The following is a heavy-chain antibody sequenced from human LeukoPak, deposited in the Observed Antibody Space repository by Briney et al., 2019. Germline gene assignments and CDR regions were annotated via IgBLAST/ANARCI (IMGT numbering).Heavy chain of an antibody. CDR2: ISAYNGNT. CDR3: ARARYYYGSGRGYYYYYYMDV. CDR1: GYTFTSYG. Sequence: ASVKVSCKASGYTFTSYGISWVRQAPGQGLEWMGWISAYNGNTNYAQKLQGRVTMTTDTSTSTAYMELRSLRSDDTAVYYCARARYYYGSGRGYYYYYYMDVWGKGTTVTISS. V-gene: IGHV1-18*01. J-gene: IGHJ6*03. D-gene: IGHD3-10*01.